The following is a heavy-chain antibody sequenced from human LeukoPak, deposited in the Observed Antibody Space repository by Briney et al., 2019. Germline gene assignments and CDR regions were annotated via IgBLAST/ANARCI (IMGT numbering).Heavy chain of an antibody. J-gene: IGHJ4*02. Sequence: SETLSLTCAVYGGSFSGYYWSWIRQPPGKGLEWIGEINHSGSTNYNPSLKSRVTISVDTSKNQFSLKLSSVTAADTAVYYCARDSDSSLFDYWGQGTLVTVSS. V-gene: IGHV4-34*01. CDR3: ARDSDSSLFDY. CDR1: GGSFSGYY. D-gene: IGHD3-22*01. CDR2: INHSGST.